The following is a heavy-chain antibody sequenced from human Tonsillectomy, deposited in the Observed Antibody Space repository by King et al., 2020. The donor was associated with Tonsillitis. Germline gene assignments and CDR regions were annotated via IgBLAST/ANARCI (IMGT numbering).Heavy chain of an antibody. CDR1: GFTFSSYW. Sequence: VQLVESGGGLVQPGGSLRLSCAASGFTFSSYWMSWVRQAPGKGLEWVANIKQDGSEKYYVDSVKGRFTISRDNAKNSLYLQMNSLRAEDTAVYYCAREIVYYDILTGYPAAFDYWGQGTLVTVSS. V-gene: IGHV3-7*01. CDR2: IKQDGSEK. J-gene: IGHJ4*02. CDR3: AREIVYYDILTGYPAAFDY. D-gene: IGHD3-9*01.